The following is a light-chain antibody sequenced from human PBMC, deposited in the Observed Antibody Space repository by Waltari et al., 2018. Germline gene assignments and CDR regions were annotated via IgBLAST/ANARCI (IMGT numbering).Light chain of an antibody. CDR2: DLS. J-gene: IGLJ3*02. CDR3: CSYAGSYTWV. CDR1: SGDVGGNNY. V-gene: IGLV2-11*01. Sequence: QSALTQPRSVSGSPGQSVTISCTGTSGDVGGNNYVSWYHQHPGKAPKVMIYDLSRRPSGVPERFSGSRSANPASLTISGLQAEDEADYYCCSYAGSYTWVFGGGTKVTVL.